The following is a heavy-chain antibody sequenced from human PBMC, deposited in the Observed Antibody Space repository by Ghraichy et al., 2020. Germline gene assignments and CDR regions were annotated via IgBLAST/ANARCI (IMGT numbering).Heavy chain of an antibody. CDR1: GASIDFYY. Sequence: SQTLSLTCTVSGASIDFYYWTWMWQPPGKGLEWIGYISYSGSTNYNPSLKSRVTILLDKSKKQFSLNLRSVTAADTAVYYCARGFSLRTAGRLDYFDYWGQGSLVTVSS. V-gene: IGHV4-59*01. CDR3: ARGFSLRTAGRLDYFDY. J-gene: IGHJ4*02. CDR2: ISYSGST.